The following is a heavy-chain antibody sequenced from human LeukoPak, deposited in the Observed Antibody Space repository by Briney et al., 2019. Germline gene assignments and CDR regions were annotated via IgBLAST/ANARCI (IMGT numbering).Heavy chain of an antibody. D-gene: IGHD6-19*01. V-gene: IGHV3-20*04. Sequence: PGGSLRLSCAASGFTFDDYGMSWVRQAPGKGREWVSGINWNGGSTGYADSVKGRFTISRDNAKNSLYLQMTRLRAEDTALSYCARDRGRQWLVQGRGYFDYWGQGTLVTVSS. CDR1: GFTFDDYG. CDR3: ARDRGRQWLVQGRGYFDY. CDR2: INWNGGST. J-gene: IGHJ4*02.